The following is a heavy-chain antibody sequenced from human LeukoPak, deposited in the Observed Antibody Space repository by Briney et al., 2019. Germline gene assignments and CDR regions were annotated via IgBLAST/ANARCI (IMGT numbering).Heavy chain of an antibody. CDR2: INHSGST. CDR3: ARAPITMVRGVIIARNSGLKNPYDY. J-gene: IGHJ4*02. D-gene: IGHD3-10*01. Sequence: SETLSLTCAVYGGSFSGYYWSWIRQPPGKGLEWIGEINHSGSTNYNPSLKSRVTISVDTSKNQFSLKLSSVTAADTAVYYCARAPITMVRGVIIARNSGLKNPYDYWGQGTLVTVSS. CDR1: GGSFSGYY. V-gene: IGHV4-34*01.